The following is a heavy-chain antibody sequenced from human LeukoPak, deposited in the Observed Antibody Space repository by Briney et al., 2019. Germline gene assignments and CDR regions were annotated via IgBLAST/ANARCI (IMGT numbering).Heavy chain of an antibody. D-gene: IGHD3-16*01. CDR1: GFTFSSYA. J-gene: IGHJ3*02. CDR2: ISRNGGNT. V-gene: IGHV3-64*01. Sequence: GGSLRLSCAASGFTFSSYAMHWVRQAPGKGLEYVSAISRNGGNTYYANSVKGRFTISRDNSKNTLYLQMGSLRAEDMAVYYCARVGDLDAFDIWGQGTMVNVSS. CDR3: ARVGDLDAFDI.